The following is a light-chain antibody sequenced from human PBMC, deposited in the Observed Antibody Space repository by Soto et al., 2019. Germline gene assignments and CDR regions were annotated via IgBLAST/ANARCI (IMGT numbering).Light chain of an antibody. Sequence: QSVLTQPPSASGTPGQRVTISCSGSSSTIGSNTVNWYQQLPRTAPKLLISDNNQRPSGVPDRFSGSKSGTSASLAISGLQSEDEADYYCAAWDDSLNAVVFGGGTKVTVL. CDR2: DNN. V-gene: IGLV1-44*01. CDR1: SSTIGSNT. J-gene: IGLJ2*01. CDR3: AAWDDSLNAVV.